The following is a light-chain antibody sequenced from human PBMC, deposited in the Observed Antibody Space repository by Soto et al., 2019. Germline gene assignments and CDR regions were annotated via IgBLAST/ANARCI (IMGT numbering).Light chain of an antibody. CDR2: AAS. CDR3: QQRYSTPPS. Sequence: DIQMTQSPSSLSASVGDRVTITCRASQSISSYLNWYQQKPGKAPNLLIYAASSLQSGVPSRFSGSGSVTDFTLTISSLQPEDFATYYCQQRYSTPPSVGGGTKVEIK. J-gene: IGKJ4*01. V-gene: IGKV1-39*01. CDR1: QSISSY.